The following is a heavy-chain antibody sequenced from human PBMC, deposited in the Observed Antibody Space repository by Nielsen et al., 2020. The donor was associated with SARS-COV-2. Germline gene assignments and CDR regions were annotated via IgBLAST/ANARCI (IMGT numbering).Heavy chain of an antibody. CDR2: INPNSGGT. Sequence: ASVKVSCKASGYTFTGYYMHWVRQAPGQGLEWMGRINPNSGGTNYAQKFQGRVTMTRDTSISTAYMELSRLRSGDTAVYYCAREKGSYGPAGYGMDVWGQGTTVTVSS. CDR1: GYTFTGYY. D-gene: IGHD3-16*01. J-gene: IGHJ6*02. V-gene: IGHV1-2*06. CDR3: AREKGSYGPAGYGMDV.